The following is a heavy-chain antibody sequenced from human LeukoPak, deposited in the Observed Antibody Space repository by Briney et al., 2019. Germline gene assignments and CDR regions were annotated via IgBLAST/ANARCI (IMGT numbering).Heavy chain of an antibody. CDR3: ARELNYDSSGYYFDY. J-gene: IGHJ4*02. V-gene: IGHV1-2*02. CDR1: GYTFTVYF. D-gene: IGHD3-22*01. CDR2: INPNSGGT. Sequence: ASVKVSCKASGYTFTVYFMHWVRQAHGQGLEWMGWINPNSGGTNYAQKFQGRVTMTSDTSISTAYMELSRLRSDDTAVYYCARELNYDSSGYYFDYWGQGTLVTVSS.